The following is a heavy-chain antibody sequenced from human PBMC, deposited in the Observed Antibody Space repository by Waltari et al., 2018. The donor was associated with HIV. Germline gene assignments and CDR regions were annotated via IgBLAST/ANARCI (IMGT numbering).Heavy chain of an antibody. CDR2: ISYDGSNR. CDR3: AKGGTVYGYYHYFDY. D-gene: IGHD5-18*01. CDR1: RFTFSSSG. Sequence: QVQLVESGGGVVQPGRSLRLSCAAYRFTFSSSGMHWVRQSPGKGLEWVALISYDGSNRYYADSVKGRFTISRDNSKNTLWLQMSSLRAEDTAVYYCAKGGTVYGYYHYFDYWGQGTLVTVSS. J-gene: IGHJ4*02. V-gene: IGHV3-30*18.